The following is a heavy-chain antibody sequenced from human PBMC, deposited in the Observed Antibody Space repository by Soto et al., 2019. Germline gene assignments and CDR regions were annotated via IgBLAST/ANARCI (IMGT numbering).Heavy chain of an antibody. CDR3: ARDQRDTVTAFDY. V-gene: IGHV3-48*01. J-gene: IGHJ4*02. CDR2: ISSSSSTI. CDR1: GFTFSSYS. Sequence: HPGGSLRLSCAASGFTFSSYSMNWVRQAPGKGLEWVSYISSSSSTIYYADSVKGRFTISRDNAKNSLYLQMNSLRAEDTAVYYCARDQRDTVTAFDYWGQGTQVTVSS. D-gene: IGHD4-17*01.